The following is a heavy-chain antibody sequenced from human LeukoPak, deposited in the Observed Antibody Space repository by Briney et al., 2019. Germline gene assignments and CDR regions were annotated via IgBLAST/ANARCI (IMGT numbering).Heavy chain of an antibody. V-gene: IGHV4-39*01. CDR1: GGSVSSSDSY. CDR2: IYYGGTT. Sequence: SETLSLTCTVSGGSVSSSDSYWVWVRQPPGKGLEWIGSIYYGGTTYYNPSLKSRVTISADTSKNQSSLEVTSVTAADTAVYYCARRGLVVVPLWGQGTLVTVSS. CDR3: ARRGLVVVPL. J-gene: IGHJ4*02. D-gene: IGHD2-21*01.